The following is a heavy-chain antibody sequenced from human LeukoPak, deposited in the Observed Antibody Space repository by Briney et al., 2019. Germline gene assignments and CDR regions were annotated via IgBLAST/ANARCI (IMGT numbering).Heavy chain of an antibody. CDR3: ARGYCSSTSCPLNP. D-gene: IGHD2-2*01. CDR1: GFTFSSYW. V-gene: IGHV3-7*04. J-gene: IGHJ5*02. CDR2: IKQDGSEK. Sequence: GGSLRLSCAASGFTFSSYWMSWVRQAPGKGLEWVANIKQDGSEKYYVDSVKGRFTISRDNAKNSLYLQMNSLRAEDTAVYYCARGYCSSTSCPLNPWGQGTLVTVSS.